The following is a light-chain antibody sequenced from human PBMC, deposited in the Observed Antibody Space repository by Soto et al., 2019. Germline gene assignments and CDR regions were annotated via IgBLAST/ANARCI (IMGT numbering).Light chain of an antibody. Sequence: QSVLTQPASVSGSPGQSITISCTGTSSDVGGYNYVSWYQQKPGKAPKLMIYDVSNRPSGVSNRFSGAKYGNPASLTISGLQAEDEADYYCSSYTSSSTLLYVFGTGTKLTVL. J-gene: IGLJ1*01. CDR1: SSDVGGYNY. CDR3: SSYTSSSTLLYV. V-gene: IGLV2-14*01. CDR2: DVS.